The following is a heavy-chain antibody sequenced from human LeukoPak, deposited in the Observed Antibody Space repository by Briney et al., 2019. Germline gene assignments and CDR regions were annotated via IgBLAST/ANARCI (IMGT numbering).Heavy chain of an antibody. CDR2: IIPILGIA. D-gene: IGHD5-18*01. Sequence: SVKVSCKASGGTFSSYAISWVRQAPGQGLEWMGRIIPILGIANYAQKFQGRVTITADKSTSTAYMELSSPRSEDTAVYYCAMRGRGYSCGSSSDAFDIWGQGTMVTVSS. V-gene: IGHV1-69*04. CDR1: GGTFSSYA. J-gene: IGHJ3*02. CDR3: AMRGRGYSCGSSSDAFDI.